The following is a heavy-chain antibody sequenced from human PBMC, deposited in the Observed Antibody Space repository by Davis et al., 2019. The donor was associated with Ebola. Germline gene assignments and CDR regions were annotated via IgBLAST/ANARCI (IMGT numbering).Heavy chain of an antibody. V-gene: IGHV3-30*03. CDR1: GFTFSSYG. CDR2: ISYDGSNK. Sequence: PGGSLRLSCAASGFTFSSYGMHWVRQAPGKGLEWVAVISYDGSNKYYADSVKGRFTISRDNSKNTLYLQMNGLRAEDTAVYYCAREGGVGQWLVRNYNWFDPWGQGTLVTVSS. CDR3: AREGGVGQWLVRNYNWFDP. J-gene: IGHJ5*02. D-gene: IGHD6-19*01.